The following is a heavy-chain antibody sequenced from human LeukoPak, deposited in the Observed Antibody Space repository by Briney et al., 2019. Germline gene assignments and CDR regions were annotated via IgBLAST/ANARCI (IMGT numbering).Heavy chain of an antibody. V-gene: IGHV4-59*11. CDR1: GGSISSHY. CDR2: IYYSGST. CDR3: ARLTTGYFDY. Sequence: SETLSLTCTVSGGSISSHYWSWIRQPPGKRLEWIGYIYYSGSTNYNPSLKSRVTISVDTSKNQFSLKLSSVTAADAAVYYCARLTTGYFDYWGQGTLVTVSS. J-gene: IGHJ4*02. D-gene: IGHD1-1*01.